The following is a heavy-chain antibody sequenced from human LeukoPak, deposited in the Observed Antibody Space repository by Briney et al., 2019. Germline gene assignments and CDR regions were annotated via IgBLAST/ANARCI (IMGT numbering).Heavy chain of an antibody. CDR1: GFTLSSYE. V-gene: IGHV3-48*03. J-gene: IGHJ4*02. CDR3: ARERGKDFDY. Sequence: GGSLRLSCAASGFTLSSYEMNWVRQAPGKGLEWVSYISSDGSAIKYADSVKGRFTISRDNAKNSLYLQMNSLRAEDTAVYYCARERGKDFDYWGQGTLVTVAS. CDR2: ISSDGSAI.